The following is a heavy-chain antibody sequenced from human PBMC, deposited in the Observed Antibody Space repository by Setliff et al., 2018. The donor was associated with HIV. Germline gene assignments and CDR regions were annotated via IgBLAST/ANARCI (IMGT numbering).Heavy chain of an antibody. Sequence: TLSLTCAVSGYSISSGYCWGWIRQPPGRGLEWIGNIYHSGGTHYNPSLKSRVTISVDMSKNQFSLRLTSVTAADTAMYYCARHDFWSGYHNWFDPWGQGTLVTVSS. CDR3: ARHDFWSGYHNWFDP. J-gene: IGHJ5*02. D-gene: IGHD3-3*01. V-gene: IGHV4-38-2*01. CDR2: IYHSGGT. CDR1: GYSISSGYC.